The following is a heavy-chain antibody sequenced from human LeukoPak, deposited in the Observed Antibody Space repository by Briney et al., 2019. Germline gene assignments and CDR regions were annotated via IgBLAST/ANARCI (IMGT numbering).Heavy chain of an antibody. D-gene: IGHD5-24*01. CDR1: GLSVRNYG. CDR3: ARAATPGTPVAWIDP. Sequence: PGRSLRLSCTASGLSVRNYGMHWVRQAPGKGLEWVAGIWYDGSNKNYADSVKGRFTISRDNSKNTLYPEMNSLRAEDTSVYYCARAATPGTPVAWIDPWGQGTLVTVSS. V-gene: IGHV3-33*01. CDR2: IWYDGSNK. J-gene: IGHJ5*02.